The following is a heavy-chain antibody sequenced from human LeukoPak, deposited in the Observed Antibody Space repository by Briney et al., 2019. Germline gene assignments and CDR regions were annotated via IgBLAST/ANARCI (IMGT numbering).Heavy chain of an antibody. D-gene: IGHD3-3*01. CDR3: ARDLGASIWSGYFHYMDV. V-gene: IGHV3-30*02. CDR1: GFTFSDYG. CDR2: IRFDGSNK. Sequence: GGSLRLSCAASGFTFSDYGMDWVRQAPGKGLEWVAFIRFDGSNKYYADSVRDRFTISRDNSKNTLYLQMNSLRAEDTAVYYCARDLGASIWSGYFHYMDVWGKGTTVTVSS. J-gene: IGHJ6*03.